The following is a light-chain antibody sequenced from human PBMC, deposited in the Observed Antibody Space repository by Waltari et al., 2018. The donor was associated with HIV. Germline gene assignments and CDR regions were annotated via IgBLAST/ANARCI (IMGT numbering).Light chain of an antibody. CDR1: SLRNYY. V-gene: IGLV3-19*01. Sequence: SSEVTQDPAVSVALGQTVRITCQGDSLRNYYPTWYQQKPGQAPVIVIYGKNNRPSGLPDRVSGSNSGNTASLTITGAQAADDADYYCNPRDSSGNRLVVFGGGTKLTVL. J-gene: IGLJ2*01. CDR3: NPRDSSGNRLVV. CDR2: GKN.